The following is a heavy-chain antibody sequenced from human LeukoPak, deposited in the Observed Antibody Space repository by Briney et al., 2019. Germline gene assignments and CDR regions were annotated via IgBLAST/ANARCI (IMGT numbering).Heavy chain of an antibody. CDR3: ASPGIVAAGTDRGFDY. D-gene: IGHD6-13*01. V-gene: IGHV4-59*01. CDR1: GGSISSYY. CDR2: IYHSGST. J-gene: IGHJ4*02. Sequence: SETLSLTCTVSGGSISSYYWSWIRQPPGKGLEWIGFIYHSGSTNYNPSLKSRVTISVDTSKNQCSLKLSSVTAADTAVYYCASPGIVAAGTDRGFDYWGQGTLVTVSS.